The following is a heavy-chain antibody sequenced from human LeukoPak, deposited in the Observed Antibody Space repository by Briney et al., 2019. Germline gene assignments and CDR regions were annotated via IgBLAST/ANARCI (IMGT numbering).Heavy chain of an antibody. J-gene: IGHJ6*02. CDR3: ARFPASPSTGTATSYYYYGMDV. V-gene: IGHV1-46*01. CDR2: INPSGGST. D-gene: IGHD2-15*01. CDR1: GYTLTSYY. Sequence: ASVKVSCKASGYTLTSYYMHWVRQAPGQGLEWMGIINPSGGSTSYAQKFQGRVTMTRDTSTSTVYMELSSLRSEDTAVYYCARFPASPSTGTATSYYYYGMDVWGQGTTVTVSS.